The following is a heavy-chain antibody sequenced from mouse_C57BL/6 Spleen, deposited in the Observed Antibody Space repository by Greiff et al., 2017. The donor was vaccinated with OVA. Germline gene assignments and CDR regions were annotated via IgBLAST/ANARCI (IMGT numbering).Heavy chain of an antibody. Sequence: EVKVVESGGGLVKPGGSLKLSCAASGFTFSDYGMHWVRQAPEKGLEWVAYISSGSSTIYYADTVKGRFTISRGKAKNTLFLQMTSLRSEDTAMYFCARGAYYYAMDYWGQGTSVTVSS. CDR2: ISSGSSTI. J-gene: IGHJ4*01. CDR3: ARGAYYYAMDY. V-gene: IGHV5-17*01. CDR1: GFTFSDYG.